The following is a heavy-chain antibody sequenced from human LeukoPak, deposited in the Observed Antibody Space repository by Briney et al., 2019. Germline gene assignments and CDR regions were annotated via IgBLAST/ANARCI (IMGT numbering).Heavy chain of an antibody. CDR3: ARDGGVIVVVPAAINFDY. Sequence: ASVKVSCKASGYTFTSYYMHWVRQAPGQGLEWMGIINPSGGSTSYAQKFQGRVTMTRDTSTSTAYMELSRLRSDDTAVYYCARDGGVIVVVPAAINFDYWGQGTLVTVSS. D-gene: IGHD2-2*02. CDR2: INPSGGST. CDR1: GYTFTSYY. V-gene: IGHV1-46*01. J-gene: IGHJ4*02.